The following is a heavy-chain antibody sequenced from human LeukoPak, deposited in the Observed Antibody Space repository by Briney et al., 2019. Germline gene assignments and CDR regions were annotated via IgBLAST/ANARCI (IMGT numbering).Heavy chain of an antibody. J-gene: IGHJ6*02. V-gene: IGHV3-9*01. CDR3: AKADCGGDCYPAEDYYGMDV. CDR2: ISWNRGSI. Sequence: PGGSLRLSCAASGFTFRDYAMHWVRHAPGKGLEWVSGISWNRGSIGYADSVKGRFTISRDNAKNSLYLQMNSLRAEDTALYYCAKADCGGDCYPAEDYYGMDVWGQGTTVTVSS. D-gene: IGHD2-21*02. CDR1: GFTFRDYA.